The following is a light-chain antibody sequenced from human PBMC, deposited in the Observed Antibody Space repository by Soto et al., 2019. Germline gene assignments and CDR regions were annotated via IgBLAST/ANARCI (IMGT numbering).Light chain of an antibody. CDR2: AAF. CDR3: QQYGRTLPWT. Sequence: DIVLTQSPGTLSLSPGDRATLSCRASQSLGTAYLAWYQQRPGQAPKLLIYAAFTSATGTPDRFSGGGSGTDFTLTISRVEPEDFAVYYCQQYGRTLPWTFGQGTKVEIK. CDR1: QSLGTAY. V-gene: IGKV3-20*01. J-gene: IGKJ1*01.